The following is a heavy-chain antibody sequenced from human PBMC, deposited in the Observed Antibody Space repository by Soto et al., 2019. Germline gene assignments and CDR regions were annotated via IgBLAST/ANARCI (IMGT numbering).Heavy chain of an antibody. CDR3: TTGVPIAPY. CDR2: IKRKTDGGTT. V-gene: IGHV3-15*06. CDR1: GFTFSNAW. D-gene: IGHD2-21*01. J-gene: IGHJ4*02. Sequence: GGSLRLSCAASGFTFSNAWMNWVRQAPGKGLEWVGRIKRKTDGGTTNYAAPVKGRFTISRDDSKNTLYLQMNSLKTEDTAVYYCTTGVPIAPYWGQGTLVTVSS.